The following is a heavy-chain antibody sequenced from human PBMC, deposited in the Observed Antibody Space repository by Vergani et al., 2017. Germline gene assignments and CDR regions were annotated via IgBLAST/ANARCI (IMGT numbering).Heavy chain of an antibody. CDR3: ARDSMVRGVMVY. V-gene: IGHV3-30-3*01. J-gene: IGHJ4*02. Sequence: QVQLVESGGGVVQPGRSLRLSCAASGFTFSSYAMHWVRQAPGKGLEWVAVISYDGSNKYYADSVKGRFTISRDNSKNTLYLQMNSLRAEDTAVYYCARDSMVRGVMVYWGQGTLVTVSS. CDR1: GFTFSSYA. CDR2: ISYDGSNK. D-gene: IGHD3-10*01.